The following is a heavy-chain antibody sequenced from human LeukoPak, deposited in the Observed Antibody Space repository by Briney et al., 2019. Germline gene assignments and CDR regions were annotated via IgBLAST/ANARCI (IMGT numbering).Heavy chain of an antibody. D-gene: IGHD6-13*01. J-gene: IGHJ4*02. V-gene: IGHV3-48*04. Sequence: GGSLRLSCAGSGFRFSSYRMNWVRQSPGKGLEWVSFISGTSTTIDYADSVKGRFTISRDNAKNSLYLQMNSLRAEDTAVYYCARESIAAAGTFDYWGQGTLVTVSS. CDR2: ISGTSTTI. CDR1: GFRFSSYR. CDR3: ARESIAAAGTFDY.